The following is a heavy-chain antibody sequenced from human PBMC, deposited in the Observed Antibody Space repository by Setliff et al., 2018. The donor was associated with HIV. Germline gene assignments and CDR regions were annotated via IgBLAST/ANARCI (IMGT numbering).Heavy chain of an antibody. J-gene: IGHJ5*01. CDR3: ARAPYVSGSFGWFDS. Sequence: SETLSLTCDVYGGSFSNYYCNWNRQPPGKGLEWTGQINHGESTNYNPSLKTRVIISVDTSNRHFSLKLTSVTAADMPVYYCARAPYVSGSFGWFDSWGQGTLVTVSS. V-gene: IGHV4-34*01. D-gene: IGHD3-10*01. CDR1: GGSFSNYY. CDR2: INHGEST.